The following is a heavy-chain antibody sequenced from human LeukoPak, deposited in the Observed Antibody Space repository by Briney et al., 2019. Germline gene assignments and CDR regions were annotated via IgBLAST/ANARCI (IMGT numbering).Heavy chain of an antibody. CDR3: ARRRGNYFIYMDV. D-gene: IGHD3-16*01. Sequence: GESLKISCKASGYNFTNYCIGWVRQMPGKGLDWIGIFYPGDSNTIYSPSFQGQVTLSVDMSTNTAYLRWNSLKASDTAMYYCARRRGNYFIYMDVWGKGTTVTVSS. CDR2: FYPGDSNT. V-gene: IGHV5-51*01. J-gene: IGHJ6*03. CDR1: GYNFTNYC.